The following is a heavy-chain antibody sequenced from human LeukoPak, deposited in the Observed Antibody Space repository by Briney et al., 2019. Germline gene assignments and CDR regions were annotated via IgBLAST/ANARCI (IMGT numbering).Heavy chain of an antibody. D-gene: IGHD1-26*01. V-gene: IGHV3-66*01. J-gene: IGHJ4*02. CDR3: ARVHIHTSGSYYPVDY. Sequence: GGSLRLSCAASGFSVRSNHMYWVRQAPGKGLEWVSVIYNGGGTYYADSVKGRFTISRDNSKDTVFLQMNSLRAEDTAVYFCARVHIHTSGSYYPVDYWGQGTLVTVSS. CDR1: GFSVRSNH. CDR2: IYNGGGT.